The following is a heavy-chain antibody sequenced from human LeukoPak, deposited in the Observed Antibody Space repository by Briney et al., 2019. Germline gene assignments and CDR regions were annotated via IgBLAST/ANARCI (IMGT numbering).Heavy chain of an antibody. V-gene: IGHV1-69*13. CDR1: GGTSTIYA. Sequence: SVRVSCTASGGTSTIYAISWVRQAPGQGLEWMGGIIPIFGTAKYAQKYQGRVTITADEYTSTAYMELSSLRSEDTAVYYCASDIVVVPAAHYYYDGMDVWGQGTTVTVSS. CDR2: IIPIFGTA. D-gene: IGHD2-2*01. CDR3: ASDIVVVPAAHYYYDGMDV. J-gene: IGHJ6*02.